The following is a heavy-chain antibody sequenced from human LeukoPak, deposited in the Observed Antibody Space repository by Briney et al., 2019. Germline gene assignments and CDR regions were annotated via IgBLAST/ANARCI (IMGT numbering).Heavy chain of an antibody. CDR2: IYSGGTT. J-gene: IGHJ4*02. Sequence: GGSLRLSCAASGFSVSGNYMSWVRQAPGKGLEWVSVIYSGGTTYYADSVKGRFTISRDNSKNTLYLQMNSLRAEDTAVYYCARDRAAGKYYFDYWGQGTLVTVSS. D-gene: IGHD6-13*01. CDR3: ARDRAAGKYYFDY. V-gene: IGHV3-53*01. CDR1: GFSVSGNY.